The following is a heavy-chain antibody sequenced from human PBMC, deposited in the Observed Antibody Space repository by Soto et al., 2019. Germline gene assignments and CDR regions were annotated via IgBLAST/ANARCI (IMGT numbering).Heavy chain of an antibody. CDR2: ISYDGSKK. D-gene: IGHD1-26*01. CDR3: ASLLSGSYHYFDF. CDR1: GFTFSSYG. V-gene: IGHV3-30*03. Sequence: QVQLVESGGGVVQPGRSLRLSCAASGFTFSSYGMHWVRQAPGQGLEWVAVISYDGSKKYYADSVKGRFTISRDNSKNTRYLQMNSLRAEDTAVYYCASLLSGSYHYFDFWGQGTLVTVSS. J-gene: IGHJ4*02.